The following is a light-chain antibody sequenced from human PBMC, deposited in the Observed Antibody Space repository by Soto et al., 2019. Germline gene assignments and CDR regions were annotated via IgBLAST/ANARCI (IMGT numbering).Light chain of an antibody. Sequence: QSVLTQPPSASGTPGQRVSISCSGGNSKIGRNDVSWYQQLPGTAPKRLIFSNNQRPSGVSDRFSGSKSGTSASLAISGLRSEDEADYYCAAWDDSLSGLYVFGTGTKVTVL. CDR1: NSKIGRND. CDR3: AAWDDSLSGLYV. CDR2: SNN. V-gene: IGLV1-47*02. J-gene: IGLJ1*01.